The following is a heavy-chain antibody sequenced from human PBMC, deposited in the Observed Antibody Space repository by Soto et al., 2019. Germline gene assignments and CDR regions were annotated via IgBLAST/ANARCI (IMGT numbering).Heavy chain of an antibody. D-gene: IGHD3-3*01. CDR2: LYWDDDK. V-gene: IGHV2-5*02. Sequence: QITLNESGPTQVKPRQTLTLTCTFSGFSLTTSGVGVGWIRQSPGKAPEWLALLYWDDDKRYSPSLKSRLTTTKDTSKNHVVLTMADLDPADTATYYCAHRVLRTVFGLVTTTAIYFDFWGQGTPVAVSS. CDR1: GFSLTTSGVG. J-gene: IGHJ4*02. CDR3: AHRVLRTVFGLVTTTAIYFDF.